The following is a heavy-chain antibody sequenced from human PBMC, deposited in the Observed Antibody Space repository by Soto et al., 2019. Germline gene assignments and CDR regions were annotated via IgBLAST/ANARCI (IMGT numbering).Heavy chain of an antibody. Sequence: SETLSLTCTVSGGSISSSSYYWGWIRQPPGKGLEWIGSIYYSGSTYYNPSLKSRVTISVDTSKNQFSLKLSSVTAADTAVYYCARKATFFEYSSLNDAFDIWGQGTMVTVSS. V-gene: IGHV4-39*01. J-gene: IGHJ3*02. D-gene: IGHD6-6*01. CDR2: IYYSGST. CDR3: ARKATFFEYSSLNDAFDI. CDR1: GGSISSSSYY.